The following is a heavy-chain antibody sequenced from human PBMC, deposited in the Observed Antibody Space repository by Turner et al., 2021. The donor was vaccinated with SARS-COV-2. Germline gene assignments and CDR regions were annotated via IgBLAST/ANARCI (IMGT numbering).Heavy chain of an antibody. V-gene: IGHV3-23*01. J-gene: IGHJ4*02. D-gene: IGHD5-12*01. CDR2: ISGSGGIT. CDR1: GFTFSSYA. CDR3: AKGHSGYDLFFDY. Sequence: EVQLLESGGGWVQPGGFLSPSCAASGFTFSSYAMSWVRQAPGKGLEWVSAISGSGGITYYADSVKGRFTISRDNSKNTLYLQMNSLRAEDTAVYYCAKGHSGYDLFFDYWGQGTLVTVSS.